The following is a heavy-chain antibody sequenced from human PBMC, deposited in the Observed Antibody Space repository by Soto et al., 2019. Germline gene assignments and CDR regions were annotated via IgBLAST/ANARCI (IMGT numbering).Heavy chain of an antibody. CDR1: GGSISSYY. CDR2: IYYSGST. D-gene: IGHD2-2*01. Sequence: SETLSLTCTVSGGSISSYYWSWIRQPPGKGLEWIGYIYYSGSTNYNPSLKSRVTISVDTSKNQFSLKLSSVTAADTAVYYCARLTPKGCSSTSCHYYYYYYMDVWGKGTTVTVSS. V-gene: IGHV4-59*08. CDR3: ARLTPKGCSSTSCHYYYYYYMDV. J-gene: IGHJ6*03.